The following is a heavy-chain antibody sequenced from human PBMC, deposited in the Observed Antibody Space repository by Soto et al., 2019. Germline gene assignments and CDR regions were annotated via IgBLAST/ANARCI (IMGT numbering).Heavy chain of an antibody. Sequence: QGQLVQSGVEVKKPGASVKVSCSASGNTFTNFGVTWVRQAPGQGLEGMGWISPYTDDPSYAQKFQGRVTMTIDTSTSTAYLELRSLTSDDPAVYYCARVIPGAEAWFHPWGQGTLVTVSS. V-gene: IGHV1-18*01. CDR1: GNTFTNFG. CDR3: ARVIPGAEAWFHP. J-gene: IGHJ5*02. CDR2: ISPYTDDP. D-gene: IGHD2-2*01.